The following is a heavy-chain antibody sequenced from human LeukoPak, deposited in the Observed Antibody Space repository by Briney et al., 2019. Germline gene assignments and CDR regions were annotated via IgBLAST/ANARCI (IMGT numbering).Heavy chain of an antibody. CDR1: GFSFSDYY. J-gene: IGHJ4*02. Sequence: GGSLRLSCEASGFSFSDYYMTWIRQAPGKGLEWVSYISSSGSTIYYADSVKGRFTISRDNSKNTLYLQMNSLRAEDTAVYYCAKERTYSYGERAFDYWGQGTLVTVSS. V-gene: IGHV3-11*01. CDR2: ISSSGSTI. CDR3: AKERTYSYGERAFDY. D-gene: IGHD5-18*01.